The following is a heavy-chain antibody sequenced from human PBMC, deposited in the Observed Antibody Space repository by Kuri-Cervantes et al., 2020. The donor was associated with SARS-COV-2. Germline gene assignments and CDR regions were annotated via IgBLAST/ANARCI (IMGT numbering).Heavy chain of an antibody. J-gene: IGHJ4*02. CDR1: GFTFSSYA. CDR2: ISGSGGTT. D-gene: IGHD3-22*01. CDR3: ARPPDRSGQNFDS. Sequence: GESLKISCAASGFTFSSYARNWVRQAPGKGLEWVSTISGSGGTTFYEDSVKGRFTISRDNSKNTLYLQMNSLTSEDTSVYYCARPPDRSGQNFDSWGQGTLVTVSS. V-gene: IGHV3-23*01.